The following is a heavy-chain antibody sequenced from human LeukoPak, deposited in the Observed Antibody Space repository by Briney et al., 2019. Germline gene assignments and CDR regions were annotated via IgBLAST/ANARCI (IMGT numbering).Heavy chain of an antibody. CDR1: GFTFSNAW. CDR3: TTTILTYGDSTSFDY. D-gene: IGHD4-17*01. CDR2: IKSKTDGGTT. J-gene: IGHJ4*02. V-gene: IGHV3-15*01. Sequence: GGSLRLSCAASGFTFSNAWMSWVRQAPGKGLEWVGRIKSKTDGGTTDYAAPVKGRFTISRDDSKNTLYLKMNSLKTEDTAVYYCTTTILTYGDSTSFDYWGQGTLVTVSS.